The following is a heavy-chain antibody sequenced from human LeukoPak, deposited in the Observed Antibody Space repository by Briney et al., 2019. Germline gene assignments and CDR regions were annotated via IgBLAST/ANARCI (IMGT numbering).Heavy chain of an antibody. Sequence: GGSLRLSCAASGFTFSSYEMNWVRQAPGKGLEWVSYISSSGSTIYYADSVKGRFTISRDNAKNSLYLQMNSLRAEDTAVYYCARETITGTMIRYYYCMDVWGKGTTVTISS. D-gene: IGHD1-20*01. CDR1: GFTFSSYE. CDR3: ARETITGTMIRYYYCMDV. J-gene: IGHJ6*03. CDR2: ISSSGSTI. V-gene: IGHV3-48*03.